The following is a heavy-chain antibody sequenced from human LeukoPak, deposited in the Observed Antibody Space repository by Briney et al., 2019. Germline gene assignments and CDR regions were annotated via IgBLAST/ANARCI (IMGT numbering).Heavy chain of an antibody. Sequence: PSETLSLTCSVSGVSIFSYYWNWIRQPPGKGLEWIGYVHYSGSTNYNPSLKRRVTISVETSKSQFSLKLSSATAAATAVYYCATGRSIRYFDYWGQGTLLTVSS. J-gene: IGHJ4*02. D-gene: IGHD3-9*01. CDR2: VHYSGST. V-gene: IGHV4-59*08. CDR3: ATGRSIRYFDY. CDR1: GVSIFSYY.